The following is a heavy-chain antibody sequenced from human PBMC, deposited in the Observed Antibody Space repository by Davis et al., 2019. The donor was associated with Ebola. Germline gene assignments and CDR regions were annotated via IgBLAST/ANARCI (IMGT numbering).Heavy chain of an antibody. J-gene: IGHJ5*02. CDR2: ISYDGNKK. Sequence: PGGSLRLSCVGSGFTFSTYAMHWVCQAPGKGLEWVALISYDGNKKYYADSVKGRFTVSSDISKNTLYLQMNSLRAEDTAVYYCARDPTNYGSEDYFARNHFDPWGQGTLVTVSS. D-gene: IGHD3-10*01. CDR3: ARDPTNYGSEDYFARNHFDP. V-gene: IGHV3-30-3*01. CDR1: GFTFSTYA.